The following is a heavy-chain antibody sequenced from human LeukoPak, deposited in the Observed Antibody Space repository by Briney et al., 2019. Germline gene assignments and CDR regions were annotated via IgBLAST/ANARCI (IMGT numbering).Heavy chain of an antibody. Sequence: PSETLSLTCTVSGGSITSSTYYWAWIRQPPEKGLEWIATIFYSGSTFYNPSLRSRVTISVDTSKNKFSLKLSSVTAADTAVYSCARLGSLAWEFDDWGQGTLVTVSS. CDR1: GGSITSSTYY. J-gene: IGHJ4*02. D-gene: IGHD1-26*01. V-gene: IGHV4-39*01. CDR3: ARLGSLAWEFDD. CDR2: IFYSGST.